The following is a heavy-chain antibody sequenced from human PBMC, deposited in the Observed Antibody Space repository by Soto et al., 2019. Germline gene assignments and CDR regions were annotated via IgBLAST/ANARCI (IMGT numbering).Heavy chain of an antibody. D-gene: IGHD3-3*01. CDR1: GGSFSGYD. J-gene: IGHJ4*02. CDR3: ARAQSYDFWSGRERQYYFDY. CDR2: INHSGST. Sequence: QVHLQQWGAGLLEPSETLSLTCAVYGGSFSGYDWSWIRQFPGKGLEWIGEINHSGSTNYNPSLKSRVTISVDTSKNQFSLKLNSVTAADTAVFYCARAQSYDFWSGRERQYYFDYWGQGTLVTVSS. V-gene: IGHV4-34*01.